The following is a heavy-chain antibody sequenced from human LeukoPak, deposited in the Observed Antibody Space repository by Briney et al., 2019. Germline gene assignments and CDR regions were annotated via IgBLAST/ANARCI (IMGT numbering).Heavy chain of an antibody. CDR2: IRQDDSQK. CDR1: GFTFSEYW. Sequence: PGGSLRLSCSASGFTFSEYWMMWVPQAPGKGLEWVGNIRQDDSQKNYVDSVKGRFTIPRDNAKSSLYLQMNSLRAEDTAIYYCATDRKEGTWDPRFNYWGQGTLVTVSS. J-gene: IGHJ4*02. D-gene: IGHD1-7*01. V-gene: IGHV3-7*01. CDR3: ATDRKEGTWDPRFNY.